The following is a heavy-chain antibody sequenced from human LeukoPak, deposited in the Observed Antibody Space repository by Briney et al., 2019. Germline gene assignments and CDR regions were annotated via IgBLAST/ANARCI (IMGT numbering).Heavy chain of an antibody. CDR2: ISGSGGST. V-gene: IGHV3-23*01. CDR3: AKDHRIQLWLDYYDY. CDR1: GFTFSSYA. Sequence: PGGSLRLSCAASGFTFSSYAMSWVRQAPGKGLEWVSAISGSGGSTYYADSVKGRFTISRDNSKNTLYLQMNSLRAEDTAVYYCAKDHRIQLWLDYYDYWGQGTLVTVSS. D-gene: IGHD5-18*01. J-gene: IGHJ4*02.